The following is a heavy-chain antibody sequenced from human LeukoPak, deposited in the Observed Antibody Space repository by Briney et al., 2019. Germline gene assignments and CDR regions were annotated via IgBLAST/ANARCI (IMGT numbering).Heavy chain of an antibody. V-gene: IGHV3-20*04. D-gene: IGHD2-15*01. J-gene: IGHJ5*02. Sequence: GGSLRLSCAASGFTFDDYDMNWVRQGPGKGLEWVSRINWNGGRTGYADSVKGRFTISRDNAKNSLYLQMNSLRAEDTALYYCARDATYCAGGSCSRFDPWGQGTLVTVSS. CDR1: GFTFDDYD. CDR3: ARDATYCAGGSCSRFDP. CDR2: INWNGGRT.